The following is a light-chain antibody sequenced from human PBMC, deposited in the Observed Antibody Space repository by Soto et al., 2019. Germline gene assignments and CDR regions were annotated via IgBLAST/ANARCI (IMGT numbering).Light chain of an antibody. CDR1: SSNIGDNT. V-gene: IGLV1-44*01. CDR3: AAWDTRLNGHV. CDR2: RDD. J-gene: IGLJ1*01. Sequence: ALTQPPSASGSPGQRVTISCSGSSSNIGDNTISWYQQLPGTAPKLLISRDDQRPSGVPDRFSGSKSGTSGSLAISGLQAEDEADYFCAAWDTRLNGHVFGTGTKVTVL.